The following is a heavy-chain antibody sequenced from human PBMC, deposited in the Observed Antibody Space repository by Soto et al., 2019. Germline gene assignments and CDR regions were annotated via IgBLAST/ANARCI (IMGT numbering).Heavy chain of an antibody. CDR1: GFTFTSSA. D-gene: IGHD2-21*01. V-gene: IGHV1-58*01. J-gene: IGHJ5*02. CDR3: AKSLGACGGGICHRRRYDS. CDR2: IVVGSGNT. Sequence: SVKVSCKASGFTFTSSAVRWVRQARGQRLEWIGWIVVGSGNTNYAQKFQGRVTITRDMSTSTAYMELSSLRSEDTAVYYCAKSLGACGGGICHRRRYDSWGQGTQVTVSS.